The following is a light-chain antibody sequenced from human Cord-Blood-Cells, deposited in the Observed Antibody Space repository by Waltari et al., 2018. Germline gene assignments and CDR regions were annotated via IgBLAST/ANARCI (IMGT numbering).Light chain of an antibody. Sequence: EIVLTQSPGTLSLSPVERATLSCRASQSVSSSYLAWYQQKPGQAPRLLIYGASSRATGIPDRFSGSGSGTDFTLTISRLEPEDFAVYYCQQYGSSPLLTFGGGTKVEI. CDR1: QSVSSSY. CDR3: QQYGSSPLLT. J-gene: IGKJ4*01. CDR2: GAS. V-gene: IGKV3-20*01.